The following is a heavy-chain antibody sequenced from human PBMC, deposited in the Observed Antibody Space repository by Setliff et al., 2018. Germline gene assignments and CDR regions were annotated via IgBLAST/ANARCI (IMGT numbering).Heavy chain of an antibody. Sequence: PGGSLRLSCSASGFTFRIYWMSWVRQVPGKGLEWVANIKGDDSERYYVDSVEGRFTISRDNSQNTLFLQMNGLRPEDTAFYHCAKVKKQLIRGFGLDYWGPGTPVTVSS. CDR1: GFTFRIYW. J-gene: IGHJ4*02. CDR2: IKGDDSER. CDR3: AKVKKQLIRGFGLDY. V-gene: IGHV3-7*01. D-gene: IGHD2-8*01.